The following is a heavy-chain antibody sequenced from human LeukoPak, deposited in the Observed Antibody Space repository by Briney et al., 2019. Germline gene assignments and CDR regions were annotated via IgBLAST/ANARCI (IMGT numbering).Heavy chain of an antibody. CDR3: ARVPYGSGSRFDP. CDR2: IYYSGST. J-gene: IGHJ5*02. V-gene: IGHV4-31*03. Sequence: PSETLSLTCTVSGGSISRGGYYWSWIRQHPGKGLEWIGYIYYSGSTYYNPSLKSRVTISVDTSKTQFSLKLSSVTAADTAVYYCARVPYGSGSRFDPWGQGTLVTVSS. D-gene: IGHD3-10*01. CDR1: GGSISRGGYY.